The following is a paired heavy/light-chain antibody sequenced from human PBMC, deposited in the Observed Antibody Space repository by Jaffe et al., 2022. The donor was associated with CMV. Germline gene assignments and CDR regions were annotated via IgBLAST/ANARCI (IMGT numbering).Heavy chain of an antibody. D-gene: IGHD3-3*01. V-gene: IGHV1-3*01. Sequence: QVHLVQSGTEVKKPGASVQISCKASGDTFTNYGIHWVRQAPGQRLEWIGWINAGNGNTQYSPSLQGRLTVTRDTSASTAYMDLSSLRSEDTAVYFCAREFFASGIFDYGGQGTLVTVSS. CDR3: AREFFASGIFDY. J-gene: IGHJ4*02. CDR1: GDTFTNYG. CDR2: INAGNGNT.
Light chain of an antibody. V-gene: IGLV7-43*01. CDR3: LLHDSPLWV. Sequence: QTVVTQEPSLTVSPGGTVTLTCAFSTGAVTNTHWPNWFQQKPGQVPMPLIHTTNNRHSWTPARFSGSLLGGKAALTLSNVQPEDEAEYYCLLHDSPLWVFGGGTKLTVL. CDR1: TGAVTNTHW. J-gene: IGLJ3*02. CDR2: TTN.